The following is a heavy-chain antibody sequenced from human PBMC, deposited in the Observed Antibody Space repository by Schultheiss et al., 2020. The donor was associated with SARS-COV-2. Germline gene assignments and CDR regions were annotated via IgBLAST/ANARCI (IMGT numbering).Heavy chain of an antibody. J-gene: IGHJ6*02. V-gene: IGHV3-74*01. CDR2: INSDGSST. CDR3: ARGDCSSTSCLYYYYYGMDV. Sequence: GGSLRLSCAAPGFTFSNAWMHWVRQAPGKGLVWVSLINSDGSSTSYADSVKGRFTISRDNAKNSLYLQMNSLRAEDTAVYYCARGDCSSTSCLYYYYYGMDVWGQGTTVTV. CDR1: GFTFSNAW. D-gene: IGHD2-2*01.